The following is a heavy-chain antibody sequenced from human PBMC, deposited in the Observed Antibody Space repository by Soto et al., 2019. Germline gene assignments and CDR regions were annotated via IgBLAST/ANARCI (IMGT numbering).Heavy chain of an antibody. V-gene: IGHV4-34*01. D-gene: IGHD3-10*01. CDR3: ARYTSIWFGELLSYYGMDV. J-gene: IGHJ6*02. CDR2: INHSGST. Sequence: QLQLQQWGAGLLKPSETLSLTCAVYGGCFSGYYWSWIRQPPWKGLEWIGEINHSGSTNYNPSLKSRVTISVDTSKNPFSLKLSSVTAADTAVYYCARYTSIWFGELLSYYGMDVWGQGTTVTVSS. CDR1: GGCFSGYY.